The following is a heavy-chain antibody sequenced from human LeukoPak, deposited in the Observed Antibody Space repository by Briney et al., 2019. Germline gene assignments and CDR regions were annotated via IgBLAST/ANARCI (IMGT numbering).Heavy chain of an antibody. D-gene: IGHD3-22*01. Sequence: GESLKISCKGSGDSFTKYWIGWARRMPGKGLEWMGIIYPGDSDTRYSPSFQGQVTISADKSISTAYLQWTSLKASDTAMYYCAGSYYDSSGYYNNWFDPWGQGTLVTVSS. J-gene: IGHJ5*02. CDR3: AGSYYDSSGYYNNWFDP. CDR1: GDSFTKYW. V-gene: IGHV5-51*01. CDR2: IYPGDSDT.